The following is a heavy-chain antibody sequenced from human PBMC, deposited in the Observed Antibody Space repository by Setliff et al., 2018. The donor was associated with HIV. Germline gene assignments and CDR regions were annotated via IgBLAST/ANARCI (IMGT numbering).Heavy chain of an antibody. D-gene: IGHD6-6*01. CDR2: IYHSGTT. J-gene: IGHJ2*01. Sequence: SETLSLTCAVSGYSISSGYYWGWIRQTPGKGLEWIGSIYHSGTTYYNPSLRSRVTIALDTSKNKFSLKLSSVTAADTAVYYCSGKEVIGPRRLYYYLDLWGRGTLVTVSS. CDR3: SGKEVIGPRRLYYYLDL. CDR1: GYSISSGYY. V-gene: IGHV4-38-2*01.